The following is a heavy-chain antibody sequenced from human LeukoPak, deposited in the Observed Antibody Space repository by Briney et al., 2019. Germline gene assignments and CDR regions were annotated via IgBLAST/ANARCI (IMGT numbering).Heavy chain of an antibody. V-gene: IGHV1-18*01. CDR2: ISAYNGNT. CDR1: GFTFTSYG. Sequence: PGGSLRLSCAASGFTFTSYGISWVRQAPGQGLEWMGWISAYNGNTNYAQKLQGRVTMTTDTSTSTAYMELRSLRSDDTAVYYCARDSYYDSSGEFDYWGQGTLVTVSS. D-gene: IGHD3-22*01. CDR3: ARDSYYDSSGEFDY. J-gene: IGHJ4*02.